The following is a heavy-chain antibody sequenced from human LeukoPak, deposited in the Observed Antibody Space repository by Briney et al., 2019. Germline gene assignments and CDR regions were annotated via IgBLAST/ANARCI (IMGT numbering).Heavy chain of an antibody. CDR2: INHSGST. CDR1: GGSFSGYY. V-gene: IGHV4-34*01. D-gene: IGHD5-18*01. Sequence: SETLSLTCAVYGGSFSGYYWSWIRQPPGKGLEWIGEINHSGSTNYNPSLKSRVTISVDTSKNQFSLKLSSVTAANTAVYYCARGPTKTSTAMARATFWYWGQGTLVTVSS. CDR3: ARGPTKTSTAMARATFWY. J-gene: IGHJ4*02.